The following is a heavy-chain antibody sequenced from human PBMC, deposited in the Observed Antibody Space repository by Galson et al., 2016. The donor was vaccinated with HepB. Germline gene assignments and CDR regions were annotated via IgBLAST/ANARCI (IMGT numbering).Heavy chain of an antibody. Sequence: SLRLSCAASGFTFSMYGMSWVRQAPGKGLEWVGRIKSKGDGETTDYAAPVKGRFTVSRDDSKNTLYLQMNSLKTEDTAVYHCTTSVGANEFDYWGRGTLVTVSS. CDR2: IKSKGDGETT. V-gene: IGHV3-15*01. CDR3: TTSVGANEFDY. CDR1: GFTFSMYG. J-gene: IGHJ4*02. D-gene: IGHD1-26*01.